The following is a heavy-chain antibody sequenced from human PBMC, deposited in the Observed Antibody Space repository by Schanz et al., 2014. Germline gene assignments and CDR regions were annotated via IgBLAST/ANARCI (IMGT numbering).Heavy chain of an antibody. J-gene: IGHJ4*02. CDR1: GVTFSSFA. V-gene: IGHV3-23*01. Sequence: EVQLLESGGGLVQPGGSLRLSCAASGVTFSSFALSWVRQSPGKGLQWVSSLSGDGGTTHYADSVKGRFTISRDNYKNTLYLQMNSLSAEDTAVYCCARTFLGCEGELAYWGEGTVLTVSA. CDR3: ARTFLGCEGELAY. D-gene: IGHD3-3*01. CDR2: LSGDGGTT.